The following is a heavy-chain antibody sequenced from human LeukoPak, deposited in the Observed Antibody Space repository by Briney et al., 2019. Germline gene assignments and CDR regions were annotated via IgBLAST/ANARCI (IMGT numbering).Heavy chain of an antibody. CDR3: ARVGYSSGWYPKKGLDY. Sequence: ASVKVSCKASGYTFTGYYMRWVRQAPGQGLEWMGWINPNSGGTNYAQKFQGRVTMTRDTSISTAYMELSRLRSDDTAVYYCARVGYSSGWYPKKGLDYWGQGTLVTVSS. CDR1: GYTFTGYY. J-gene: IGHJ4*02. D-gene: IGHD6-19*01. CDR2: INPNSGGT. V-gene: IGHV1-2*02.